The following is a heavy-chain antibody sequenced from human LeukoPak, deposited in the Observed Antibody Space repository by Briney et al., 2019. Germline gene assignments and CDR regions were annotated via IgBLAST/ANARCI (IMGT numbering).Heavy chain of an antibody. CDR1: GYSFTSYW. V-gene: IGHV5-51*01. D-gene: IGHD6-19*01. Sequence: HGESLKISCQGSGYSFTSYWIGWVRQMPGKGLEWMGIIYPGDSDTKYSPSFEGQVTISADKSITTAYLQWSSLKASDSAMYYCARQFAGSSGCCFDYWGQGTLVTVSS. J-gene: IGHJ4*02. CDR3: ARQFAGSSGCCFDY. CDR2: IYPGDSDT.